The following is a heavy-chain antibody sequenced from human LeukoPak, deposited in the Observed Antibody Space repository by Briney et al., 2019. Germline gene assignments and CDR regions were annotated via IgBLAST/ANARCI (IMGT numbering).Heavy chain of an antibody. D-gene: IGHD6-19*01. J-gene: IGHJ4*02. CDR1: GFTFSTFG. CDR2: ISSSSGTV. Sequence: GGSLRLSCAASGFTFSTFGMNWVRQAPGKGLEWVSYISSSSGTVFYADSVKGRFTISRDNAKNSLYLQMNSLRAEDTAVYYCARETTSIAVAGFDYWGQGTLVTVSS. CDR3: ARETTSIAVAGFDY. V-gene: IGHV3-48*04.